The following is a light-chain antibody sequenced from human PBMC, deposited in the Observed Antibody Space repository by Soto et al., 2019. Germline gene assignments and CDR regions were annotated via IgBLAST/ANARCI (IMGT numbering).Light chain of an antibody. CDR2: DAS. CDR3: QQYNSYPYT. Sequence: DIQMTQSPSTLSASVGDRVTITCRASPSISSWLAWYQQKPGKAPKLLIYDASSLESEVPSRFSGSGSGTEFTLTISSLQPDDFATYYCQQYNSYPYTFGQGTKLEIK. V-gene: IGKV1-5*01. CDR1: PSISSW. J-gene: IGKJ2*01.